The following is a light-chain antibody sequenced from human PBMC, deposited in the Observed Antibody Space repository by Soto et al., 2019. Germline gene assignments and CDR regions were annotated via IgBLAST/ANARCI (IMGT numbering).Light chain of an antibody. CDR3: TSYAGNNNFV. Sequence: QSVLTQPPSASGSPGQSVTISCTGTSSDIGAYNYVSWYQQHPGKAPQLMIYQINKRPSGVPDRFSGSRSGNTASLTVSGLQPGDEADYYCTSYAGNNNFVFGTGTKVTVL. V-gene: IGLV2-8*01. J-gene: IGLJ1*01. CDR1: SSDIGAYNY. CDR2: QIN.